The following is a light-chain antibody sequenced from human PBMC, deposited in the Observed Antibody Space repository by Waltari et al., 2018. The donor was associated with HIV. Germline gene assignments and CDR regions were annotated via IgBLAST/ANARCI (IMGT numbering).Light chain of an antibody. CDR3: QVYGGSPRWT. V-gene: IGKV3-20*01. CDR1: QTIDQKS. CDR2: ASS. J-gene: IGKJ1*01. Sequence: VLTQSPATLSVSPGENATLSCSASQTIDQKSLTWYQQRPGQAPRLLLFASSTRATGIPDRFRGSESGTEFTLTIRRLEPEDFAIYYWQVYGGSPRWTFGPGTRLELK.